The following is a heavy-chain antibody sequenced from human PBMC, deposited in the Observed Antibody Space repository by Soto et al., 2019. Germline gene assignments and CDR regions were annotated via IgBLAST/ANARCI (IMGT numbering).Heavy chain of an antibody. Sequence: QVQLVQSGAEVKKPGSSVKVSCKASGGTFSSYTISWVRQAPGQGLEWMGRIIPILGIANYAQKFQGRVTSTADKSTSTAYLELSSLRSEDTAVYYCAREEYYYGSGSFFTGWGQGTPVTVSS. V-gene: IGHV1-69*08. J-gene: IGHJ4*02. CDR3: AREEYYYGSGSFFTG. CDR1: GGTFSSYT. CDR2: IIPILGIA. D-gene: IGHD3-10*01.